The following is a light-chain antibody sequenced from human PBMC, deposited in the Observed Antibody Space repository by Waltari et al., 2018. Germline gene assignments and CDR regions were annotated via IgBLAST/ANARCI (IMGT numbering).Light chain of an antibody. CDR1: GSDVGGYDY. V-gene: IGLV2-14*03. Sequence: QSALTQPASVSGSPGQSITISCTGTGSDVGGYDYVSWYQQPPGKAPKLMIYDVTTRPSGVSGRFSGSKSGDTASLTISGLQAEDEADYYCSSYASVSARYVFGSGTKVTVL. CDR3: SSYASVSARYV. CDR2: DVT. J-gene: IGLJ1*01.